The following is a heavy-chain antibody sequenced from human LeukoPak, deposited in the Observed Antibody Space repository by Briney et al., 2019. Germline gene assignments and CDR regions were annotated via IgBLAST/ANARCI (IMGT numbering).Heavy chain of an antibody. CDR3: AGGAVSVTWFSY. CDR2: INAGNGNT. CDR1: GYTFTSYA. Sequence: ASVKVSCKASGYTFTSYAMHWVRQAPGQRLEWMGWINAGNGNTKYSQKFQGRVTITRDTSASTAYMELSSLRSEDTAVYYCAGGAVSVTWFSYWGQGTLVTVSS. D-gene: IGHD4-17*01. V-gene: IGHV1-3*01. J-gene: IGHJ4*02.